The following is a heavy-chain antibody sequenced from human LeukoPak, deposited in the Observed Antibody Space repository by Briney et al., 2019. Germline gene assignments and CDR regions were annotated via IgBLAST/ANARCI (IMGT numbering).Heavy chain of an antibody. CDR3: ARDGRIAAAGPMYYFDY. CDR2: ISYDGSNK. Sequence: GRSLRLSCAASGFTFSSYAMHWVRQAPGKGLEWAAVISYDGSNKYYADSVKGRFTISRDNSKNTLYLQMNSLRAEDTAVYYCARDGRIAAAGPMYYFDYWGQGTLVTVSS. D-gene: IGHD6-13*01. CDR1: GFTFSSYA. J-gene: IGHJ4*02. V-gene: IGHV3-30-3*01.